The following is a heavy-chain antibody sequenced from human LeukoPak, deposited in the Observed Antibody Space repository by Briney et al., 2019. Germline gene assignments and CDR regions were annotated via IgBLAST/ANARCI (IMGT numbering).Heavy chain of an antibody. CDR2: IYYSGST. Sequence: SQTRSLTCTVSGGSISSGDYYWSWIRQPPGKGLEWIGYIYYSGSTYYNPSLKSRVTISVDTSKNQFSLKLSSVTAADTAVYYCARVSYGSGRDGMDVWGQGTTVTVSS. CDR1: GGSISSGDYY. V-gene: IGHV4-30-4*01. J-gene: IGHJ6*02. D-gene: IGHD3-10*01. CDR3: ARVSYGSGRDGMDV.